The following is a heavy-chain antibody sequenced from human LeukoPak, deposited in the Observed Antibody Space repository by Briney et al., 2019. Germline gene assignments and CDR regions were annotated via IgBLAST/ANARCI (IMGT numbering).Heavy chain of an antibody. CDR3: AREVVVASYYYGMDV. CDR2: ISAYNGNT. J-gene: IGHJ6*02. D-gene: IGHD3-22*01. Sequence: ASVKVSCKASGYTFTSYGISWVRQAPGQGHEWMGWISAYNGNTNYAQKLQGRVTMTTDTSTSTAYMELRSLRSDDTAVYYCAREVVVASYYYGMDVWGQGTTVTVSS. V-gene: IGHV1-18*01. CDR1: GYTFTSYG.